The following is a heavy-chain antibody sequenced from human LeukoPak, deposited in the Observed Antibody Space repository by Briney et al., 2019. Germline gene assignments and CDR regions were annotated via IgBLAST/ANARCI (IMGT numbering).Heavy chain of an antibody. D-gene: IGHD3-22*01. J-gene: IGHJ5*02. Sequence: GGSLRLSCAASGFTFSSYWMHWVRQAPGKGLVWVSRINSDGSSTSYADSVKGRFTISRDNAKNTLYLQMNSLRAEDTAVYYCARVTGAGHGYGGWFDPRGQGTLVTVSS. CDR3: ARVTGAGHGYGGWFDP. CDR1: GFTFSSYW. V-gene: IGHV3-74*01. CDR2: INSDGSST.